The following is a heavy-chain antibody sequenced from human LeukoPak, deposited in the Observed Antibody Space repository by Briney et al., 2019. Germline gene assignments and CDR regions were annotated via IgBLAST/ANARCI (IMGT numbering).Heavy chain of an antibody. CDR1: GGPISSYY. D-gene: IGHD2-2*01. CDR2: VYTSGST. J-gene: IGHJ5*02. CDR3: ARLVNWFDP. Sequence: SETLSLTCTVSGGPISSYYWSWIRQPPGKGLEWIGYVYTSGSTNYNPSLKSRVTISVDTSKNQFSLKLSSVTAADTAVYYCARLVNWFDPWGQGTLVTVSS. V-gene: IGHV4-4*09.